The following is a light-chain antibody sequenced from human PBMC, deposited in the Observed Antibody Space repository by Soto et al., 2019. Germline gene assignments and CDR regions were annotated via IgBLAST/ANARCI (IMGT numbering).Light chain of an antibody. J-gene: IGLJ1*01. CDR1: HNDIGTYDY. Sequence: QSALTQPTSVSGSPGQSITISCTGNHNDIGTYDYVSWYQQHPGRAPRLLIHGVTTRPSGISGRFSASKSGLTASLTISGLQPEDEADYSCRSFTSNRIYVFGPGTKVTVL. CDR2: GVT. CDR3: RSFTSNRIYV. V-gene: IGLV2-14*03.